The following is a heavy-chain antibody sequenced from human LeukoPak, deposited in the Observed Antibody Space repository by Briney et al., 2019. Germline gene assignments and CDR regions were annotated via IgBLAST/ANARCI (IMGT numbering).Heavy chain of an antibody. CDR1: GFTFSSYW. V-gene: IGHV3-74*01. CDR3: ARDRDYTQGY. Sequence: GGSLRLSCAASGFTFSSYWMHWVRQAPGKGLVWVSHIKIDGSSTSYADSVKGRFTISRDNAENTLYLQMTSLRAEDTAVYYCARDRDYTQGYWGQGTLVTVSS. J-gene: IGHJ4*02. D-gene: IGHD4-11*01. CDR2: IKIDGSST.